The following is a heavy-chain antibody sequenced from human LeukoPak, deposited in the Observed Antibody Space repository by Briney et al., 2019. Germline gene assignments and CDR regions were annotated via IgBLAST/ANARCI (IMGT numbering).Heavy chain of an antibody. J-gene: IGHJ6*03. Sequence: SETLSLTCTVSGGSISSSSYYWGWIRQPPGKGLEWIGSIHYSGSTYYNPSLKSRVTISVDTSKNQFSLKLSSVTAADTAVYYCARLNYYMDVWGKGTTVTVSS. CDR1: GGSISSSSYY. CDR2: IHYSGST. CDR3: ARLNYYMDV. V-gene: IGHV4-39*01.